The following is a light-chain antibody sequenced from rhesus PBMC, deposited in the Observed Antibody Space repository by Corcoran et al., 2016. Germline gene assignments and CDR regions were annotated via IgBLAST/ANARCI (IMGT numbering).Light chain of an antibody. V-gene: IGKV1S15*01. CDR1: QGISNH. CDR3: QHGYGIPPT. CDR2: YAS. Sequence: DIQMTQSPSSLSASVGDTVTITCRASQGISNHLAWYQQKPGKVPKLLIYYASTLQSGVPSRFRGSGSGTEFTLTISSLQPEDFATYYCQHGYGIPPTFGQGTKVEIK. J-gene: IGKJ1*01.